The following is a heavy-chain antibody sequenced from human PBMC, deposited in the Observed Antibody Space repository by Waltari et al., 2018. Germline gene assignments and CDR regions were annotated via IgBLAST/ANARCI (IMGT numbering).Heavy chain of an antibody. CDR3: ARDTSYSSGWYTL. CDR2: ISSSSSYI. J-gene: IGHJ4*02. V-gene: IGHV3-21*01. CDR1: GFTFSSYS. D-gene: IGHD6-19*01. Sequence: EVQLVESGGGLVKPGGSLRLSCAASGFTFSSYSMNWVRQAPGKGLGWVSSISSSSSYIYYADAVKGRFTISRDNAKNSLYLQMNSLRAEDTAVYYCARDTSYSSGWYTLWGQGTLVTVSS.